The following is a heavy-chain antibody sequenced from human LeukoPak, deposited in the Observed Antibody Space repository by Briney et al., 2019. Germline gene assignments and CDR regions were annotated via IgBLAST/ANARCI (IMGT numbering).Heavy chain of an antibody. CDR3: ARVGQWLALDY. CDR2: IKQDGSEK. Sequence: GGSLRLPCAASGFTLSSYWMTWVRQAPGKGLEWVANIKQDGSEKHYVDSVKGRFTISRDNAKNSLYLQMNSLRAEDTAVYYCARVGQWLALDYWGQGTLVTVSS. CDR1: GFTLSSYW. V-gene: IGHV3-7*05. J-gene: IGHJ4*02. D-gene: IGHD6-19*01.